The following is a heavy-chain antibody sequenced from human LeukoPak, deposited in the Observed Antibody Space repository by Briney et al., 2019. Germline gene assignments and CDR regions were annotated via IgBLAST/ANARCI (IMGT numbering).Heavy chain of an antibody. CDR3: ARGPRGYFYYYYMDV. CDR1: GGSFSGYY. Sequence: SETLSLTCAVYGGSFSGYYWSWIRQPPGKGLEWIGEINHSGSTNYNPSLKSRVTISVDTSKNQFSLKLSSVTAADTAVYYCARGPRGYFYYYYMDVWGKGTTVTVSS. CDR2: INHSGST. V-gene: IGHV4-34*01. J-gene: IGHJ6*03.